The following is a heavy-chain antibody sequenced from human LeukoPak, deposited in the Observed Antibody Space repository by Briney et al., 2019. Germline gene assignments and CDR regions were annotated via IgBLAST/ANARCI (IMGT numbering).Heavy chain of an antibody. D-gene: IGHD5-24*01. V-gene: IGHV3-7*05. CDR2: IKQDGSEK. Sequence: GGSLRLSCAASGFTFRSYWMTWVRQAPGKGLEWVATIKQDGSEKYYVDSVKGRFTISRDNAKNSLYLQMNSLKAEDTAMYYCARQTDRDAYNRYWGQGTLVTVSS. CDR3: ARQTDRDAYNRY. CDR1: GFTFRSYW. J-gene: IGHJ4*02.